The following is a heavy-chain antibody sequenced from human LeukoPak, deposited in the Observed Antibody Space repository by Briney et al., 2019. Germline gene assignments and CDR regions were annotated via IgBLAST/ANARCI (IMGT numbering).Heavy chain of an antibody. V-gene: IGHV1-69*13. J-gene: IGHJ4*02. D-gene: IGHD3-22*01. CDR2: IIPIFGTA. Sequence: SVKVSCKASGVTFSSYAISWVRQAPGQGLEWMVGIIPIFGTANYAQKFQGRVTITADESTSTAYMELSSLRSEDTAVYYCARDGGNHYYHSTASSWDHWGQGTLVTVSS. CDR1: GVTFSSYA. CDR3: ARDGGNHYYHSTASSWDH.